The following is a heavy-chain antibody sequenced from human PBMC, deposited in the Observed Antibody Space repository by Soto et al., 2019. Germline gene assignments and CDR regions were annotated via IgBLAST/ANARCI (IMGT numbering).Heavy chain of an antibody. D-gene: IGHD6-19*01. J-gene: IGHJ5*02. CDR3: ARDDGSGWFFEAA. CDR1: GGSISSFA. Sequence: QVQLVQSGAEVKKPGSSVKVSCKAPGGSISSFAISWVRQAPGQGLDWMGGIIPIFDSANYAQKFQGRVTITADASTSTVYMELSSLRSEDTAVYYCARDDGSGWFFEAAWGQGTLVTVSS. V-gene: IGHV1-69*12. CDR2: IIPIFDSA.